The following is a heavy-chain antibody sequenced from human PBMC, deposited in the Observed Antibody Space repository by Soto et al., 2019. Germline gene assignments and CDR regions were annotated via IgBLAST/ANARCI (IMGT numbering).Heavy chain of an antibody. CDR1: GFTFSSYA. CDR3: AKVLEDYIWGSYRYFDY. D-gene: IGHD3-16*02. Sequence: PGGSLRLSCAASGFTFSSYAMSWVRQAPGKGLEWVSAISGSGGSTYYADSVKGRFTISRDNSKNTLYLQMNSLRAEDTAVYYCAKVLEDYIWGSYRYFDYWGQGTLVTVSS. V-gene: IGHV3-23*01. CDR2: ISGSGGST. J-gene: IGHJ4*02.